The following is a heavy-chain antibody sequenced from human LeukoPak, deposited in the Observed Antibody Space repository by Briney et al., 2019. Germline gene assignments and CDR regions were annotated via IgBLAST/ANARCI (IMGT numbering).Heavy chain of an antibody. Sequence: SETLSLTCAVYGGSFSGYYWSWIRQPPGKWLEWIGEINHSGSTNYNPSLKSRVTISVDTSKNQFSLKLSSVTAADTAVYYSARPAVRRRYYDSSGYQGPWFAPWGQGTLDTVSS. D-gene: IGHD3-22*01. V-gene: IGHV4-34*01. CDR2: INHSGST. CDR1: GGSFSGYY. J-gene: IGHJ5*02. CDR3: ARPAVRRRYYDSSGYQGPWFAP.